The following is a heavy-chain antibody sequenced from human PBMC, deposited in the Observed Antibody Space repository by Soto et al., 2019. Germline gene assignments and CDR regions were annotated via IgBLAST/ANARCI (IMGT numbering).Heavy chain of an antibody. CDR1: GGSISSYY. Sequence: SETLSLTCTVSGGSISSYYWSWIRQPPGKGLEWIGYIYDSGNTNYNPSHKSRDTISVDKSKNQFSLKLSSVTAADTAVYYCASLYYYDSSGQFDPWGQGTLVTVSS. D-gene: IGHD3-22*01. V-gene: IGHV4-59*08. J-gene: IGHJ5*02. CDR2: IYDSGNT. CDR3: ASLYYYDSSGQFDP.